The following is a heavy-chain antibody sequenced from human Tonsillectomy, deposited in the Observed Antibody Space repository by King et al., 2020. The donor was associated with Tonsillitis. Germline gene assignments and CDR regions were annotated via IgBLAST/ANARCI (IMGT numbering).Heavy chain of an antibody. CDR2: SIPMLNMS. CDR3: ARSWPDQYYFDY. CDR1: GGTFSSYA. Sequence: QVQLVQSGAEVKKPGSSMRVSCKASGGTFSSYAISWVRLAPGQGLEWMGRSIPMLNMSNYAQRIQGSVTITAAKTTSTAYMELRSLKSEDTAMYYCARSWPDQYYFDYWGQGTLVTVSS. J-gene: IGHJ4*02. V-gene: IGHV1-69*04.